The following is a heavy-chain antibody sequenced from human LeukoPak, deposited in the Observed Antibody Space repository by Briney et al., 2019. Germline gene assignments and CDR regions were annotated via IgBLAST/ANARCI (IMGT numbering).Heavy chain of an antibody. CDR1: GFTFSSYT. V-gene: IGHV3-21*06. D-gene: IGHD4-11*01. J-gene: IGHJ5*02. CDR3: ARDRYSNSPGWFDP. Sequence: GGSLRLSCAASGFTFSSYTMNWVRQAPGKGPEWVSSISSGSSYIYYADSEKGRFTISRDNAKNSLFLQMSSLRAEDTAVYYCARDRYSNSPGWFDPWGQGTLVTVSS. CDR2: ISSGSSYI.